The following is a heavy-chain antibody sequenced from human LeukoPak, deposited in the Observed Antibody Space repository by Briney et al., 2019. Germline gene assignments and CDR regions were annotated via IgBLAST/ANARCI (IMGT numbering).Heavy chain of an antibody. CDR3: ARDGKIAAAGTGRFDSGY. Sequence: ASVKVSCKASGYTFTSYGISWVRQAPGQGLEWMGWISAYNGNTNYAQKLQGRVTMTTDTSTSTAYTELRSLRSDDTAVYYCARDGKIAAAGTGRFDSGYWGQGTLVTVSS. CDR1: GYTFTSYG. J-gene: IGHJ4*02. V-gene: IGHV1-18*01. D-gene: IGHD6-13*01. CDR2: ISAYNGNT.